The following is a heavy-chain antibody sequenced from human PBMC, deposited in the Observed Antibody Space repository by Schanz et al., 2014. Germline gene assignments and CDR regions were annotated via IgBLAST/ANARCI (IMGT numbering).Heavy chain of an antibody. J-gene: IGHJ4*02. CDR3: AKDGRLPYYGTGSDFDY. Sequence: VQLLESGGGLVQPGGSLRLSCIGSGFTFRSYALGWVRQAPGKGLEWVALIWYDGSNEYYADSVKGRFTISRDNPKKTLYLQMNSLRAGDTAVYYCAKDGRLPYYGTGSDFDYWGQGTLVAVSS. V-gene: IGHV3-33*06. CDR1: GFTFRSYA. CDR2: IWYDGSNE. D-gene: IGHD3-22*01.